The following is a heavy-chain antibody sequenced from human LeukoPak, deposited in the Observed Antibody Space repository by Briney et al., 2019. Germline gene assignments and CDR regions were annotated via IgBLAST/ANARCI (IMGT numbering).Heavy chain of an antibody. J-gene: IGHJ1*01. V-gene: IGHV1-18*01. CDR3: ARGRLVIAVAGKKYFQH. CDR1: GYTFTSYG. CDR2: ISAYNGNT. Sequence: ASVKVSCKASGYTFTSYGISWVRQAPGQGLEWMGWISAYNGNTNYAQKFQGRVTMTRDTSISTAYMELSRLRSDDTAVYYCARGRLVIAVAGKKYFQHWGQGTLVTVSS. D-gene: IGHD6-19*01.